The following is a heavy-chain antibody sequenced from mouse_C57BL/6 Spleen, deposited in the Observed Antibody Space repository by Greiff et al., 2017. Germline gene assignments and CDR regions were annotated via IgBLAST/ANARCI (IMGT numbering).Heavy chain of an antibody. CDR3: AASYGYYWYFDV. CDR2: ISYDGSN. D-gene: IGHD2-2*01. Sequence: ESGPGLVKPSQSLSLTCSVTGYSITSGYYWNWLRQFPGNKLEWMGYISYDGSNNYNPSLKNRISITRDTSKNQFFLKLNSVTTEDTATYYCAASYGYYWYFDVWGTGTTVTVSS. J-gene: IGHJ1*03. CDR1: GYSITSGYY. V-gene: IGHV3-6*01.